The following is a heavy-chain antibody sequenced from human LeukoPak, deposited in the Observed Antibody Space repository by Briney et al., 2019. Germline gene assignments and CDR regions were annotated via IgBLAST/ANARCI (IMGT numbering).Heavy chain of an antibody. CDR3: ARVPMVRGAPFDY. V-gene: IGHV1-69*05. D-gene: IGHD3-10*01. Sequence: GASVKVSCKASGGTFSSYAISWVRQAPGQGLEWMGRIIPIFGTANYAQKFQGRVTITTNESTSTAYMELSSLRSEDTAVYYCARVPMVRGAPFDYWGQGTLVTVSS. CDR2: IIPIFGTA. CDR1: GGTFSSYA. J-gene: IGHJ4*02.